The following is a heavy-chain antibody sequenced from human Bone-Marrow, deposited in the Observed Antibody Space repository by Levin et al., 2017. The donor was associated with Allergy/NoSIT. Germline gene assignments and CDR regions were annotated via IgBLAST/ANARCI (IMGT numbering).Heavy chain of an antibody. V-gene: IGHV3-7*01. CDR3: ARDLNCSGGSCYVYFDY. CDR2: IKQDGSEK. CDR1: GFTFSSYW. Sequence: GGSLRLSCAASGFTFSSYWMSWVRQAPGKGLEWVANIKQDGSEKYYVDSVKGRFTISRDNAKNSLYLQMNSLRAEDTAVYYCARDLNCSGGSCYVYFDYWGQGTLVTVSS. D-gene: IGHD2-15*01. J-gene: IGHJ4*02.